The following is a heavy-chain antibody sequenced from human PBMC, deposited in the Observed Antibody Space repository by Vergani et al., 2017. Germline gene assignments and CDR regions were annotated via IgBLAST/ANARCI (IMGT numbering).Heavy chain of an antibody. CDR1: GFTFSSYA. D-gene: IGHD1-14*01. CDR3: AKTGSNYYYDGMDV. J-gene: IGHJ6*02. CDR2: ISGSGGST. Sequence: EVQLLESGGGLVKPGGSLRLSCAASGFTFSSYAMSWVRQAPGKGLEWVSAISGSGGSTYYADSVKGRFTISRDQSKNTLDLQMNSLRAEDTAVYYCAKTGSNYYYDGMDVGGQGTTVTVS. V-gene: IGHV3-23*01.